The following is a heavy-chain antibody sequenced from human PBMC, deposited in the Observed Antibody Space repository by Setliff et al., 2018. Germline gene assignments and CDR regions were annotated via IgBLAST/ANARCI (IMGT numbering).Heavy chain of an antibody. CDR2: IYYSGST. Sequence: LSLTCTVSGGSLSSGGYYWSWIRQHPGKGLEWIGYIYYSGSTYYNPSLKSRVTISVDTSKNQFSLKLSSVTAADTAVYYCARVALVVVIRNAFDIWGQGTMVTVSS. J-gene: IGHJ3*02. V-gene: IGHV4-31*03. D-gene: IGHD2-21*01. CDR1: GGSLSSGGYY. CDR3: ARVALVVVIRNAFDI.